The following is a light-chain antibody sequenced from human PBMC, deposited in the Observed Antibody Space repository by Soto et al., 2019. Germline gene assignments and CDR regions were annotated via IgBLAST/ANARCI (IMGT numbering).Light chain of an antibody. CDR3: SSYTSSSTVV. CDR1: SSDVGGYNY. CDR2: EVS. J-gene: IGLJ2*01. Sequence: QSVLTQPASVSGSPGQSITISCTGTSSDVGGYNYVSWYQQHPGKAPKLMIYEVSNRPSGVSNRFSGSKSGNTVSLTISGLQAEDEADYYCSSYTSSSTVVFGGGTKLPS. V-gene: IGLV2-14*01.